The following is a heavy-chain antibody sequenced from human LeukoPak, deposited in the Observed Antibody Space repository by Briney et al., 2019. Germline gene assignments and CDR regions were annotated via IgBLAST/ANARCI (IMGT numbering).Heavy chain of an antibody. CDR1: GFTFSTYS. Sequence: GGSLRLSCAASGFTFSTYSMNWVRQAPGKGLEWVAYISSTSTIYYADSVKGRFTISRDNAKNSLYLQMNSLRDEDTAVYYCASTPFYDYVWGSYRYRGLFDNWGQGTLVSVSS. CDR2: ISSTSTI. J-gene: IGHJ4*02. D-gene: IGHD3-16*02. CDR3: ASTPFYDYVWGSYRYRGLFDN. V-gene: IGHV3-48*02.